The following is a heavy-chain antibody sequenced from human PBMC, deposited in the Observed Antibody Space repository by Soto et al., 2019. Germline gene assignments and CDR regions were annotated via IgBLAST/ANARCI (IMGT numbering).Heavy chain of an antibody. V-gene: IGHV1-69*13. CDR2: IIPIFGTA. D-gene: IGHD5-12*01. CDR1: GGTISSYA. Sequence: ASVKVSCKASGGTISSYAISWVRQAPGQGLEWMGGIIPIFGTANYAQKFQGRVTITADESTSTAYMELSSLRSEDTAVYYCARDLLSEGYDYWGQGTLVTVSS. CDR3: ARDLLSEGYDY. J-gene: IGHJ4*02.